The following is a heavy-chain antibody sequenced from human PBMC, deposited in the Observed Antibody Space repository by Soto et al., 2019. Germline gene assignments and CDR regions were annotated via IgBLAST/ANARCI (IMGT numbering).Heavy chain of an antibody. J-gene: IGHJ3*02. CDR3: AREYYDSSGHHDAFDI. Sequence: SETLSLTCTVSGGSISSYYWSWIRQPPGKGLEWIGYIYYSGSTNYNPSLKSRVTISVDTSKNQVSLKLSSVTAADTAVYYCAREYYDSSGHHDAFDIWGQGTMVTVSS. CDR2: IYYSGST. CDR1: GGSISSYY. V-gene: IGHV4-59*01. D-gene: IGHD3-22*01.